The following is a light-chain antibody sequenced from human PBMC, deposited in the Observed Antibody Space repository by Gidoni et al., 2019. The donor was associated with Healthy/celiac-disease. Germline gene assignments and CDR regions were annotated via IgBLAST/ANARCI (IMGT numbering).Light chain of an antibody. J-gene: IGKJ5*01. CDR3: QQRSNWPLT. CDR2: DAS. CDR1: QSVSSY. Sequence: EIVLTQSPATLSLSPGERATLSCRASQSVSSYLAWYQQKPGQAPRLLIYDASNMATGIPARFSGSGSGTDFTLTISSLEPEDFAVYYCQQRSNWPLTFGQXTRLEIK. V-gene: IGKV3-11*01.